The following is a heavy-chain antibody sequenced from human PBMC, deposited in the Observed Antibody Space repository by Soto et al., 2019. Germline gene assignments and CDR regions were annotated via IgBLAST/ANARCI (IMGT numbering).Heavy chain of an antibody. Sequence: EVQVVESGGGLVQPGGSLRLSCAASGIIFSRYWTHWVRQAPGKGLVWVSRISPDGSRTSYADSVKGRFTISRDNAKNTLSLQVTILRVDDTAVYYCAAHGDYDAFDIWGQGTMVTVSS. CDR2: ISPDGSRT. D-gene: IGHD4-17*01. CDR3: AAHGDYDAFDI. CDR1: GIIFSRYW. V-gene: IGHV3-74*01. J-gene: IGHJ3*02.